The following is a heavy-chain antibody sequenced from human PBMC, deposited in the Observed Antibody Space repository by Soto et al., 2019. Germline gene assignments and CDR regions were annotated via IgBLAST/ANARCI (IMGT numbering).Heavy chain of an antibody. V-gene: IGHV5-10-1*01. J-gene: IGHJ6*02. CDR1: GYSFTSYW. D-gene: IGHD2-2*01. Sequence: GESLKISCKGSGYSFTSYWISWVRQMPGKGLEWMGRIDPSDSYTNYNPSFQGHVTISADKSISTAYLQWSSLKASDTAMYYCARTQPTRYCSSTSCSYYYYGMDVWGQGTTVTVSS. CDR3: ARTQPTRYCSSTSCSYYYYGMDV. CDR2: IDPSDSYT.